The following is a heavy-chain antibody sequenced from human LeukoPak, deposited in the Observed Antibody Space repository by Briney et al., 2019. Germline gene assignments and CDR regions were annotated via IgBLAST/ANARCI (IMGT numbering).Heavy chain of an antibody. D-gene: IGHD6-13*01. CDR3: ACCSSWPPSYYYYYMDV. Sequence: ASVKVSCKASGGTFSSYAIRWVRQAPGQGLEWMGGIIPIFGTANYAQKFQGRVTITTDESTSTAYRELSSLRSEDTAVYYCACCSSWPPSYYYYYMDVWGKGTTVTVSS. CDR2: IIPIFGTA. CDR1: GGTFSSYA. V-gene: IGHV1-69*05. J-gene: IGHJ6*03.